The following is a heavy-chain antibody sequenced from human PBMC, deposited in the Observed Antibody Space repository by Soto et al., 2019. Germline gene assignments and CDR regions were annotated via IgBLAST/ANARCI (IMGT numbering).Heavy chain of an antibody. D-gene: IGHD1-7*01. J-gene: IGHJ4*02. CDR1: GGTFSSYA. CDR2: IIPIFGTA. CDR3: ARGGSYNWNYFHFDY. V-gene: IGHV1-69*01. Sequence: QVQLVQSGAEVKKPGSSVKVSCKASGGTFSSYAISWVRQAPGQGLEWMGGIIPIFGTANYAQKFQGRVTITADESTSTAYRELSSLISEDTAVYYCARGGSYNWNYFHFDYWGQGTLVTVSS.